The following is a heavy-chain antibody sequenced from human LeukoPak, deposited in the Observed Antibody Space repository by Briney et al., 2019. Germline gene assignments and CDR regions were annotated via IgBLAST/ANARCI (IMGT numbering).Heavy chain of an antibody. Sequence: SETLSLTCTVSGGSISSSSYYWGWIRQPPGKGLEWIGSIYYSGSTYYNPSLKSRVTISVDTSKNQFSLKLSSVTAADTAVHYCATYSSSWGNYYGMDVWGQGTTVTVSS. CDR3: ATYSSSWGNYYGMDV. V-gene: IGHV4-39*07. CDR2: IYYSGST. J-gene: IGHJ6*02. CDR1: GGSISSSSYY. D-gene: IGHD6-13*01.